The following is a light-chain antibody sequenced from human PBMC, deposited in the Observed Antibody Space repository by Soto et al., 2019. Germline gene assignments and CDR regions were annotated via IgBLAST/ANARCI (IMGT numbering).Light chain of an antibody. Sequence: QSVLTQPPSVSAAPGQKVTISCSGSSSNIGNNYVSWYQQLPGTAPKLLIYDSNKRLSGIPDRFSGSKSGTSATLGITGLQTGDEADYYCGTWDSSLSAVVFGGGTKVTVL. CDR3: GTWDSSLSAVV. J-gene: IGLJ2*01. V-gene: IGLV1-51*01. CDR2: DSN. CDR1: SSNIGNNY.